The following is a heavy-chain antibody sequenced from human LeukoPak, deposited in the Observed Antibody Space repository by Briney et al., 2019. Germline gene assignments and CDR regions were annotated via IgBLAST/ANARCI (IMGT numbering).Heavy chain of an antibody. CDR3: ASAFKMVGGAFDI. D-gene: IGHD2-8*01. CDR1: GFTFSDYY. V-gene: IGHV3-11*03. Sequence: GGSLRLSCAASGFTFSDYYMSWIRQAPGKGLEWVSHISSSSSYTNYADSVKGRFTISRDNAKNSLYLQMNSLRAEDTAVYYCASAFKMVGGAFDIWGQGTMVTVSS. J-gene: IGHJ3*02. CDR2: ISSSSSYT.